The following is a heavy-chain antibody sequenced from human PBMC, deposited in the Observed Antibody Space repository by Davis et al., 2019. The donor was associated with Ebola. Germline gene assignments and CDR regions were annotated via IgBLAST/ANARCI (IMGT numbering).Heavy chain of an antibody. CDR1: GGSFSGYY. D-gene: IGHD3-22*01. Sequence: SETLSLTCAVYGGSFSGYYWSWIRQPPGKGLEWIGSIYYSGSTYYNPSLKSRVTVSVDTSKKQFSLNLKSVTAADTAVYYCGRHVKRIDFHSNGYSFELDAFDIWGQGTMVTVSS. CDR3: GRHVKRIDFHSNGYSFELDAFDI. V-gene: IGHV4-34*01. CDR2: IYYSGST. J-gene: IGHJ3*02.